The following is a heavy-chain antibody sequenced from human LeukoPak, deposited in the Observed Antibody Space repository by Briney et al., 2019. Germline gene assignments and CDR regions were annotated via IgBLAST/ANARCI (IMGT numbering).Heavy chain of an antibody. CDR1: GGSISSYY. CDR2: IYYSGST. CDR3: ARIAPVFSRRKDSYGFSSAKRGFDY. J-gene: IGHJ4*02. V-gene: IGHV4-59*01. D-gene: IGHD5-18*01. Sequence: SETLSLTCTVSGGSISSYYWSWLRQPPGKGLEWIGYIYYSGSTNYNPSLKSRVTISVDTSKNQFSLKLSSVTAADTAVYYCARIAPVFSRRKDSYGFSSAKRGFDYWGQGTLVTVSS.